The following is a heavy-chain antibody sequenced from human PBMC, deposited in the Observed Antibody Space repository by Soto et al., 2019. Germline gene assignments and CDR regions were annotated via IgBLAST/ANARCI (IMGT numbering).Heavy chain of an antibody. CDR2: LTVTGDSA. J-gene: IGHJ6*03. CDR1: GFRLSDSA. D-gene: IGHD2-15*01. Sequence: EVQLLESGGGLVQPGGSLRLSCAASGFRLSDSAVSWVRQAPGKGLEWVSSLTVTGDSAFYSDSVKGRFTISRDISKSTLYLKMNSLRAEDTAVYYCAKNGCSYPACYPYYYDVAVWGRGTTVTVSS. V-gene: IGHV3-23*01. CDR3: AKNGCSYPACYPYYYDVAV.